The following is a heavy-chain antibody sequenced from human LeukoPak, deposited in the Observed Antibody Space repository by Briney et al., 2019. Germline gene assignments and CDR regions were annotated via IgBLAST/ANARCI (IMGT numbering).Heavy chain of an antibody. CDR3: ARNEWLVRNWFDP. CDR2: INPNSGGT. V-gene: IGHV1-2*06. J-gene: IGHJ5*02. CDR1: GYTFTGYY. D-gene: IGHD6-19*01. Sequence: ASVKVSCKASGYTFTGYYMHWVRQAPGQGLEWMGRINPNSGGTNYAQKFQGRVTRTRDTSISKAYMELSRLRSDDTAVYYCARNEWLVRNWFDPWGQGTLVTVSS.